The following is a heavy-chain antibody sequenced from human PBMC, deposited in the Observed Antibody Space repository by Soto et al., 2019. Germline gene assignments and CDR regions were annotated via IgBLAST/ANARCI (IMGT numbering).Heavy chain of an antibody. J-gene: IGHJ6*02. V-gene: IGHV4-34*01. CDR2: INHSGST. Sequence: SETLSLTCAVYGGSFSGYYWSWIRQPPGKGLEWIGEINHSGSTNYNPSLKSRVTISVDTSKNQFSLKLSSVTAADTAVYYCALGGSGWFYYYYYGMDVWGQGATVTVSS. D-gene: IGHD6-19*01. CDR3: ALGGSGWFYYYYYGMDV. CDR1: GGSFSGYY.